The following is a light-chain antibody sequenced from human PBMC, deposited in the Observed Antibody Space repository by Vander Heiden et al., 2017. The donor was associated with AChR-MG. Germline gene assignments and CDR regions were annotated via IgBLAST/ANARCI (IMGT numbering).Light chain of an antibody. Sequence: QSVLTQPPSASGTPGQRVTISCSGSSPNIGSRYVYSYRQHPGTAPKLLIYRNNQRPSGVPDRFSGSKSGTSATLAISGLRSEDEADYYCAAWDDSLSGPMFGGGTKLTVL. J-gene: IGLJ3*02. CDR2: RNN. CDR3: AAWDDSLSGPM. V-gene: IGLV1-47*01. CDR1: SPNIGSRY.